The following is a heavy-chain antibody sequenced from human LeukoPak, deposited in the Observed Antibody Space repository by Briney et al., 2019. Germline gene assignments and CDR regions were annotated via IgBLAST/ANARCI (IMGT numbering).Heavy chain of an antibody. D-gene: IGHD3-10*02. J-gene: IGHJ4*02. V-gene: IGHV3-43*01. CDR1: GFNFDRYT. CDR2: AGWAGGTT. CDR3: AKELDTMFFDY. Sequence: GGSLRLSCATSGFNFDRYTIHWVRQAPGKGLEWVSLAGWAGGTTFYSDSVRGRFTISRDSGRKSVYLQMNSLTTDDTALYFCAKELDTMFFDYWGQGALVTVSS.